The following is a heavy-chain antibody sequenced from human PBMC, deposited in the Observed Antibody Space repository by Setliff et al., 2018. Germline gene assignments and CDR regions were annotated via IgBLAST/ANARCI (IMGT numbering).Heavy chain of an antibody. CDR1: GFTFSSYA. V-gene: IGHV3-30-3*01. CDR2: ISFDGSNK. D-gene: IGHD6-6*01. J-gene: IGHJ4*02. CDR3: ARDPQQLVIRYYFDY. Sequence: PGGSLRLSCAASGFTFSSYAMHWVRQAPGKGLEWVAVISFDGSNKYYADSVKGRFTISRDNSKNTLYLQMNSLRAEDTAVYYCARDPQQLVIRYYFDYWGQGTLVTVSP.